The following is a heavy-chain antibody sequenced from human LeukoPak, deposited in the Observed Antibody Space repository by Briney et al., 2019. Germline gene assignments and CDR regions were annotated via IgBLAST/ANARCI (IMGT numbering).Heavy chain of an antibody. V-gene: IGHV3-30*04. CDR2: ISYDGSNK. CDR3: ARVSAYGSYYFDY. J-gene: IGHJ4*02. CDR1: GFTFSSYA. D-gene: IGHD4-17*01. Sequence: GGSLRLSCAASGFTFSSYAMHWVRQAPGKGLEWVAVISYDGSNKYYADSVKGRFTISRDNSKNTLYLQMNSLRAEDTAVYYCARVSAYGSYYFDYWGQGTLVTVSS.